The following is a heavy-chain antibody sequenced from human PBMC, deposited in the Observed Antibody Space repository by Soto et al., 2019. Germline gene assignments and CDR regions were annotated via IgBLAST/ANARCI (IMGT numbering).Heavy chain of an antibody. J-gene: IGHJ4*02. CDR3: ARPYDTTWGGY. Sequence: HVQLVESGGGVVQPGRSLRLSCAASGFTFSGYSMHWVRQAPGKGLEWVATISYDGNSKYYADAVKGRLTISRDNSKNSLYLQMNSLRTEDTAVYYCARPYDTTWGGYWGQGTLVTVSS. CDR2: ISYDGNSK. CDR1: GFTFSGYS. D-gene: IGHD3-16*01. V-gene: IGHV3-30-3*01.